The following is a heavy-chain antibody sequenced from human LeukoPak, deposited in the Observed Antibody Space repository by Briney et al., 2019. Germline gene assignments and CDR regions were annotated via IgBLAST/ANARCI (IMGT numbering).Heavy chain of an antibody. CDR2: IYYSGST. V-gene: IGHV4-59*01. CDR1: GGSISSYY. CDR3: AREGYMDKAFDY. D-gene: IGHD1-1*01. J-gene: IGHJ4*02. Sequence: SETLSLTCTVSGGSISSYYWSWIRQPPGKGLEWIGYIYYSGSTNYNPSLKSRVTISVDTSKNQFSLKLSSVTAADTAVYYCAREGYMDKAFDYWGQGTLVTVSS.